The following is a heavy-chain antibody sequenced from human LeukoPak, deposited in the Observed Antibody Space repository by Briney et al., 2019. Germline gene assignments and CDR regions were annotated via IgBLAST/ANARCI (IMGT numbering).Heavy chain of an antibody. CDR3: ARHRKGWYGFDY. CDR2: IYYSGST. J-gene: IGHJ4*02. Sequence: SETLSLTCTVSGGSISSYYWSWIRQPPGKGLGWIGYIYYSGSTNYNPSLKSRVTISVDTSKNQFFLKLSSVTAADTAVYYCARHRKGWYGFDYWGQGTLVTVSS. D-gene: IGHD6-19*01. V-gene: IGHV4-59*08. CDR1: GGSISSYY.